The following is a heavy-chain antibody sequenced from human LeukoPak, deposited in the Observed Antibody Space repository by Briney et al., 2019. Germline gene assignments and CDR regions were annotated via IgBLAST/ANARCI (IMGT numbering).Heavy chain of an antibody. V-gene: IGHV3-53*01. CDR2: IYSGGST. Sequence: GGSLRLSCAASGFTVSSNYMSWVRQAPGKGLEWVSVIYSGGSTYYADSVKGRFTISRDNSKNTLYLQMNSLRAEDTALYYCSRRRAAAGIDYYYYMDVWGKGTTVTVSS. J-gene: IGHJ6*03. D-gene: IGHD6-13*01. CDR3: SRRRAAAGIDYYYYMDV. CDR1: GFTVSSNY.